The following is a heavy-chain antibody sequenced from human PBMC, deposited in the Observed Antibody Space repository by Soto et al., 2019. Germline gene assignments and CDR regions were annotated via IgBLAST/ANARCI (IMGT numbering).Heavy chain of an antibody. CDR3: AKNRVTIAALDS. CDR1: GFNFNMFA. Sequence: EVQLLESGGGFVQPGGSLRLSCSASGFNFNMFAMTWVRQAPGKGLEWVSTISGGSHSTYYADSHKCRFSISRDNSKNTLYLQMDSLRAEDTAIYYCAKNRVTIAALDSWGQGALVSVSS. D-gene: IGHD6-25*01. V-gene: IGHV3-23*01. CDR2: ISGGSHST. J-gene: IGHJ4*02.